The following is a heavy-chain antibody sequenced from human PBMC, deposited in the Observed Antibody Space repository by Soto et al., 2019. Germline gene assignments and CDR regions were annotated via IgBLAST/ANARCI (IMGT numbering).Heavy chain of an antibody. D-gene: IGHD4-17*01. V-gene: IGHV4-39*01. Sequence: ETLSLACILSGESISRSSYYCGCIRQPPLKGLDGIGSIYYSGRTYYNPSFKTRLTISIDTSKNQFSLKLSSVTATHTAVYYCAIQQTTGVNQVYFDYWGQGALVTVSS. CDR1: GESISRSSYY. J-gene: IGHJ4*02. CDR3: AIQQTTGVNQVYFDY. CDR2: IYYSGRT.